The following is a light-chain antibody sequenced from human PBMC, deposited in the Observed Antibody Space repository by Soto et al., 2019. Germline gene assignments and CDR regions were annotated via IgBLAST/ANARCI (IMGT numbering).Light chain of an antibody. Sequence: DIQMTQSPSSLSASVGDRVTITCRASQSISSYLNWYQQKPGKAPKLLIYAASSLQSGVPSRFSGSGSGTDFTLTISSLQPKDFATYYCQQSYSTPPTFGQGTTGDIK. CDR2: AAS. CDR1: QSISSY. V-gene: IGKV1-39*01. CDR3: QQSYSTPPT. J-gene: IGKJ1*01.